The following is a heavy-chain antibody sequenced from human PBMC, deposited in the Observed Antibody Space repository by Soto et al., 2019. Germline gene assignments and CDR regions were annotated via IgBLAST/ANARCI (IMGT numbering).Heavy chain of an antibody. CDR2: ISYDGRKN. CDR1: GFMFSNYA. D-gene: IGHD3-10*01. Sequence: QVQLVESGGGVVQPGRSLRLSCAASGFMFSNYAMHWVRQAPGKGLEWVAVISYDGRKNYYADSVKGRFTISRDTSKNTLYLQMNSLRVEDTAAYYCAKEPFESYYYYAMDVWGQGTTVTVSS. CDR3: AKEPFESYYYYAMDV. J-gene: IGHJ6*02. V-gene: IGHV3-30*18.